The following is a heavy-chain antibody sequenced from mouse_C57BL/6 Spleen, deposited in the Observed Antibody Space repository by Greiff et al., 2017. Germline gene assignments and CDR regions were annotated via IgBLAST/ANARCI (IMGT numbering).Heavy chain of an antibody. D-gene: IGHD2-1*01. CDR3: ERRRDGNLGAMDY. CDR2: ISNLAYSI. Sequence: EVQLVESGGGLVQPGGSLKLSCAASGFTFSDYGMAWVRQAPRKGPEWVAFISNLAYSIYYADTVTGRFTISRENAKNTLYLEMSSLRSEDTAMYYCERRRDGNLGAMDYWGQGTSVTVSS. V-gene: IGHV5-15*01. J-gene: IGHJ4*01. CDR1: GFTFSDYG.